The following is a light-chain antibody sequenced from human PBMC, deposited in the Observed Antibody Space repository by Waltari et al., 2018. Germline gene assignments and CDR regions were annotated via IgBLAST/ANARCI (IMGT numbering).Light chain of an antibody. Sequence: DIQMTQSPSSVSASVGDRVSITCRASQGISTWFAWYQQKPGQAPQLLIYDTSTLQTGVSSRCSGSGSGTEFTLSISNLQPEDFAIYYCQQGNSFPRAFGQGTKLEIK. J-gene: IGKJ2*01. V-gene: IGKV1-12*01. CDR2: DTS. CDR1: QGISTW. CDR3: QQGNSFPRA.